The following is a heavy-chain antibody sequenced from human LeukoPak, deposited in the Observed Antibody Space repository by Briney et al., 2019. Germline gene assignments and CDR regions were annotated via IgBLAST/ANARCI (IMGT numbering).Heavy chain of an antibody. CDR3: ARDSLMRYNWNYVAEFDY. Sequence: SVKVSCKASGGTFSSYAISWVRLAPGQGLEWMGGIIPIFGTANYAQKFQGRVTITADKSTSTAYMELSSLRSEDTAVYYCARDSLMRYNWNYVAEFDYWGQGTLVTVSS. CDR2: IIPIFGTA. V-gene: IGHV1-69*06. D-gene: IGHD1-7*01. CDR1: GGTFSSYA. J-gene: IGHJ4*02.